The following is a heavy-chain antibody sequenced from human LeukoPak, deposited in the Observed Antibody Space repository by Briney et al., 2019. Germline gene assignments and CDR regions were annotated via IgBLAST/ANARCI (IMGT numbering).Heavy chain of an antibody. V-gene: IGHV3-48*02. D-gene: IGHD6-6*01. Sequence: GGSLRLSCAASGFTFSSYSMNWVRQTPGKGLEWVSYISSSSSTIYYADSVKGRFTISRDNAKNSLYLQMNSLRDEDTAVYYCARIPSYSSSSGDYWGQGTLVTVSS. CDR3: ARIPSYSSSSGDY. CDR2: ISSSSSTI. J-gene: IGHJ4*02. CDR1: GFTFSSYS.